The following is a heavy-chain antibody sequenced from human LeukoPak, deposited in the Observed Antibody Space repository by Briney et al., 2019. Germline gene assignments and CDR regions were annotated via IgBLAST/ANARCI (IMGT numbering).Heavy chain of an antibody. CDR3: ARFPEDSGYHYYFDY. CDR1: GYTLTGYY. D-gene: IGHD5-12*01. J-gene: IGHJ4*02. CDR2: IIPILGIA. V-gene: IGHV1-69*02. Sequence: ASVKVSCKASGYTLTGYYMHWVRQAPGQGLEWMGRIIPILGIANYAQKFQGRVTITADKSTSTAYMELSSLRSEDTAVYYCARFPEDSGYHYYFDYWGQGTLVTVSS.